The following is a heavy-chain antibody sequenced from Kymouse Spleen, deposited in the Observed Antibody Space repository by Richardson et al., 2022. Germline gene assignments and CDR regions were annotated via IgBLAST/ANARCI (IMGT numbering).Heavy chain of an antibody. D-gene: IGHD3-10*01,IGHD6-25*01. CDR3: ARHESGDWYFDL. Sequence: QVQLVESGGGVVQPGRSLRLSCAASGFTFSSYGMHWVRQAPGKGLEWVAVIWYDGSNKYYADSVKGRFTISRDNSKNTLYLQMNSLRAEDTAVYYCARHESGDWYFDLWGRGTLVTVSS. CDR2: IWYDGSNK. CDR1: GFTFSSYG. V-gene: IGHV3-33*01. J-gene: IGHJ2*01.